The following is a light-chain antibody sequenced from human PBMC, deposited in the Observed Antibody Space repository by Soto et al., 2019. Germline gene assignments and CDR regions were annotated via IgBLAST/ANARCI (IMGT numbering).Light chain of an antibody. V-gene: IGKV3-15*01. CDR1: QSVSSN. Sequence: VMTQSPATLSVSPGERATLSCRASQSVSSNLAWYLQKPGQAPRLLIYGASTRATGIPARFSGSGSGTEFTLTISSLQSEDFAVYYCQQYNNWPPYTFGQGTRLEIK. J-gene: IGKJ5*01. CDR3: QQYNNWPPYT. CDR2: GAS.